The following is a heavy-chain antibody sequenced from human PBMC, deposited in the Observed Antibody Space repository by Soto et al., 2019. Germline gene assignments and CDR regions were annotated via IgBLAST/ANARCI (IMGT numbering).Heavy chain of an antibody. Sequence: EVQLVESGGGLEQPGGSLRLSCAASGFTFETYNMNWVRQAPGKGLEWVSYISSSSATIYYTDSVKGRFTISRDNVKNSLFLQMNSLRDEDTAVYYCARSYYAIRFGHYYYGMDVWGQGTTVTVSS. CDR2: ISSSSATI. CDR3: ARSYYAIRFGHYYYGMDV. D-gene: IGHD3-22*01. CDR1: GFTFETYN. V-gene: IGHV3-48*02. J-gene: IGHJ6*02.